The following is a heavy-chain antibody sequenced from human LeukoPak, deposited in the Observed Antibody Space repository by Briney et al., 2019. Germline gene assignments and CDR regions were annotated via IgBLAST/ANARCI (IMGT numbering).Heavy chain of an antibody. CDR2: ISDSGGST. J-gene: IGHJ4*02. Sequence: GGSLRLSCAASGSTFSSYAMSGVRQAPGKGLEWVSAISDSGGSTYYADSVKGRFNISRDNSKNTLYLQMNSLRAEDTAVYYCAKEIYSSSWSPDDYWGQGTLVTVSS. D-gene: IGHD6-13*01. V-gene: IGHV3-23*01. CDR3: AKEIYSSSWSPDDY. CDR1: GSTFSSYA.